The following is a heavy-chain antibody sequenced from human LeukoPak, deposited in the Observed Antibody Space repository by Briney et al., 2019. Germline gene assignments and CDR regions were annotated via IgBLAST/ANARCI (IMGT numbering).Heavy chain of an antibody. Sequence: GGSLRLSCAASGFTFSSYAMSWVRQAPGKGLEWVSAISGSGGSTYYADSVKGRFTISRDNSKNTLYLQMNSLRAEDTAVYYCAKALPRVGRWGYYFDYWGQGTLVTVSS. CDR3: AKALPRVGRWGYYFDY. CDR2: ISGSGGST. J-gene: IGHJ4*02. CDR1: GFTFSSYA. V-gene: IGHV3-23*01. D-gene: IGHD2-15*01.